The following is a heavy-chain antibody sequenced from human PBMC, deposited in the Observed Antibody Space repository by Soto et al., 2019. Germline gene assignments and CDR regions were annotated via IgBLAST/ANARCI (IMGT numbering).Heavy chain of an antibody. CDR3: ARSRLASRPDFSGDIITYYLYGMDV. CDR1: GGPFSNYP. CDR2: IIPIFGTA. Sequence: ASVKVSCKASGGPFSNYPINWVRLALGQGLDWMGGIIPIFGTANYAQKFQGRVTITADESTSTAYMELSSLRSEDTAVYFCARSRLASRPDFSGDIITYYLYGMDVWGQGTTVTVSS. D-gene: IGHD6-6*01. J-gene: IGHJ6*02. V-gene: IGHV1-69*13.